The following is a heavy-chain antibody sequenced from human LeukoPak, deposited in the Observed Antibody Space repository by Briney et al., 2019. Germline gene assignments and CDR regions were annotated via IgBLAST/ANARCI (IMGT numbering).Heavy chain of an antibody. D-gene: IGHD2-2*01. CDR2: INHSGGT. V-gene: IGHV4-34*01. CDR3: ARARVVVPAALFLRGGDCNLDV. J-gene: IGHJ6*04. CDR1: GGSFSGYY. Sequence: PSETLSLTCAVYGGSFSGYYRSWVRQPPGKGLDWIGEINHSGGTNYNPSLKSRVTISVDKSKNQFSLKLSSVTAADTAVYYCARARVVVPAALFLRGGDCNLDVWGKGTTVTVSS.